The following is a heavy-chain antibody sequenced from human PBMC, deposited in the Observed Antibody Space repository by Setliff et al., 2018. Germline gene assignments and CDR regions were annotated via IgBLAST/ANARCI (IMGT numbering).Heavy chain of an antibody. V-gene: IGHV3-7*01. D-gene: IGHD2-15*01. CDR3: ARDHIYRGGSWYDYFDS. Sequence: GGSLRLSCTPSGFTFSTYWMSWVRQAPGKGLEWVANIKHDGSEKNYVDSVKGRFTISRDNAENSLYLQMNSLRAEDTAVYYCARDHIYRGGSWYDYFDSWGQGTRVTVSS. J-gene: IGHJ4*02. CDR2: IKHDGSEK. CDR1: GFTFSTYW.